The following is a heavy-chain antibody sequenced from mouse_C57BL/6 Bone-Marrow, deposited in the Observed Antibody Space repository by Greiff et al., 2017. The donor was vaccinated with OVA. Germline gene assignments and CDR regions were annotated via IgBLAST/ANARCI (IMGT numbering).Heavy chain of an antibody. CDR3: ARNYYGSSRYFDY. CDR1: GYTFTSYG. CDR2: IYPRSGNT. V-gene: IGHV1-81*01. Sequence: VKLMESGAELARPGASVKLSCKASGYTFTSYGISWVKQRTGQGLEWIGEIYPRSGNTYYNEKFQGKATLTADKSSSTAYMELRSLTSEDSAVYFCARNYYGSSRYFDYWGQGTTLTVSS. J-gene: IGHJ2*01. D-gene: IGHD1-1*01.